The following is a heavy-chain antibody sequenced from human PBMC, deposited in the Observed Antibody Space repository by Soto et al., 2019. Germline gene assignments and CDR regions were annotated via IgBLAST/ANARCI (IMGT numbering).Heavy chain of an antibody. D-gene: IGHD2-21*02. V-gene: IGHV3-23*01. CDR1: GFTFSSYA. Sequence: EVQLLESGGGLVQPGGSLRLSCAASGFTFSSYAMSWVRQAPGKGLEWVSAISGSGGSTYYADSVKGRFTISRDNAKNSLYLQMNGLRADDTAVYYCARGGTVVVTAPDYWGQGTLVTVSS. CDR3: ARGGTVVVTAPDY. CDR2: ISGSGGST. J-gene: IGHJ4*02.